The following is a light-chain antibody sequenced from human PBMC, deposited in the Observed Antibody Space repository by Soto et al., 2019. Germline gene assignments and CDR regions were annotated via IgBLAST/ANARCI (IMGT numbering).Light chain of an antibody. CDR1: QSVSSN. CDR3: QQYNNWPPYT. Sequence: EIVMTQSPATLSVSPGEGANLSCRASQSVSSNLAWYQQKPGQAPRLLIYGASTRATGIPARFSGSGSGTEFTLTISSLQSEDFAVYYCQQYNNWPPYTFGQGTKLEIK. J-gene: IGKJ2*01. V-gene: IGKV3-15*01. CDR2: GAS.